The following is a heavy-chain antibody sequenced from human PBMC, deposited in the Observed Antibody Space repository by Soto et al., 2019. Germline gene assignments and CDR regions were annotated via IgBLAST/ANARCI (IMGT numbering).Heavy chain of an antibody. J-gene: IGHJ4*02. CDR2: INYSGNT. V-gene: IGHV4-39*01. Sequence: SETLSLTCTVSGGSISSGDYYWSWIRQPPGKGLEWIGSINYSGNTYYNPSLKSRVTISVDTSKNQFSLKLSSVTAADTAVYYCARHPQLDYWGQGTLVTVSS. CDR3: ARHPQLDY. CDR1: GGSISSGDYY.